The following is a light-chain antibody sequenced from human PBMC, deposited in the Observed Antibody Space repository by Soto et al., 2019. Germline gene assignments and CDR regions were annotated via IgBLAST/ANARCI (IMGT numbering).Light chain of an antibody. CDR3: QQYNSYS. V-gene: IGKV1-5*01. Sequence: DIQMTQSPSSRSASVGDRVTITCRASQSISSYLNWYQQKPGTAPKDLIYHASNLQSGVPSRFSGSGSGTEFTLTISSLQPDDFATYYCQQYNSYSFGQGTKVDIK. CDR1: QSISSY. CDR2: HAS. J-gene: IGKJ1*01.